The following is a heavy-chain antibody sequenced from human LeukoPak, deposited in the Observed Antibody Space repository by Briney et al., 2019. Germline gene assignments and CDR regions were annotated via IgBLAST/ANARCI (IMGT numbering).Heavy chain of an antibody. D-gene: IGHD1-26*01. CDR3: ARDPGRSPDY. CDR1: GFTFNSYA. CDR2: INSNGDDT. Sequence: PGGSLRLSCTASGFTFNSYAMSWVRQAPGKGLEYVSAINSNGDDTYYVNSVKGRFTISRDNSKNTLYLQMGSLRAEDMAVYYCARDPGRSPDYWGQGTLVTVSS. J-gene: IGHJ4*02. V-gene: IGHV3-64*01.